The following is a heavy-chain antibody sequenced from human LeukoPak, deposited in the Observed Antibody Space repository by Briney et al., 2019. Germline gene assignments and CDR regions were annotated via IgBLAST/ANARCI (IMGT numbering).Heavy chain of an antibody. V-gene: IGHV4-59*08. D-gene: IGHD6-19*01. CDR1: GGSINNHY. J-gene: IGHJ5*02. CDR2: VSFSGST. Sequence: SETLSLTCIVSGGSINNHYWTWIRQPPGRGLEWIGDVSFSGSTNYNPFFTSRVTISTDTSKIQFSLKLASVTAADTAVYYCATQATSGWHFSWGQGTLVTVSS. CDR3: ATQATSGWHFS.